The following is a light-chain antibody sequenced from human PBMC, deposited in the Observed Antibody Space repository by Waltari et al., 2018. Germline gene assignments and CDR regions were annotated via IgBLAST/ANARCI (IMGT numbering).Light chain of an antibody. CDR1: NLGRKS. V-gene: IGLV3-21*04. J-gene: IGLJ3*02. Sequence: SYVLTQPPSVSVAPGKTARITCGGNNLGRKSVHWYQQKAGQAPVLVIHYDSGRPTGIPERFSCSTSGDTATLSISRVEAGDEADYFCQVWDYIQGVFGGGTKLTVL. CDR2: YDS. CDR3: QVWDYIQGV.